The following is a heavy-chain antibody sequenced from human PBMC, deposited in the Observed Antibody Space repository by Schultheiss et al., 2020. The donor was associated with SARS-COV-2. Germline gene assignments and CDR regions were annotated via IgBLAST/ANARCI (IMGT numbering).Heavy chain of an antibody. J-gene: IGHJ5*02. V-gene: IGHV3-53*01. Sequence: GGSLRLSCAPSSFTFSAYAMTWVRQAPGKGLEWVSVIYSGGSTYYADSVKGRFTISRDNSKNTLYLQMNSLRAEDTAVYYCARDGSSGYYSWFDPWGQGTLVTVSS. CDR1: SFTFSAYA. CDR3: ARDGSSGYYSWFDP. CDR2: IYSGGST. D-gene: IGHD3-22*01.